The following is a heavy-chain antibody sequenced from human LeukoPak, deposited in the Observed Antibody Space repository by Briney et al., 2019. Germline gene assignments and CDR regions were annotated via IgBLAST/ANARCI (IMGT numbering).Heavy chain of an antibody. CDR1: GGSISSGSYY. CDR3: ASLYGSGSYYYYDY. J-gene: IGHJ4*02. D-gene: IGHD3-10*01. CDR2: IYTSGST. Sequence: PSETLSLTCTVSGGSISSGSYYWSWIRQPAGKGLEWIGRIYTSGSTNYNPSLKSRVTISVDTSKNQFSLKLSSVTAADTAVYYCASLYGSGSYYYYDYWGQGTLVTVSS. V-gene: IGHV4-61*02.